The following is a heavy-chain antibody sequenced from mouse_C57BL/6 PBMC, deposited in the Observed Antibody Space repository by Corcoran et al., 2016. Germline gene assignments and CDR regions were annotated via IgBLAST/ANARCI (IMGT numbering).Heavy chain of an antibody. Sequence: EVQLQQSGPVLVKPGASVKMSCKASGYTFTDYYMNWVKQSHGKSLEWIGVINPYNGGTSYNQKFKGKATLTVDKSSSTAYMELNSLTSEDSAVYDCARRRPRDDYDLFAYWGQGTLVTVSA. CDR1: GYTFTDYY. V-gene: IGHV1-19*01. CDR3: ARRRPRDDYDLFAY. CDR2: INPYNGGT. J-gene: IGHJ3*01. D-gene: IGHD2-4*01.